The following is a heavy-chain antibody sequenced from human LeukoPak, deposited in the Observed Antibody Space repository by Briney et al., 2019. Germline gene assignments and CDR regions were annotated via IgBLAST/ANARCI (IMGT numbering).Heavy chain of an antibody. Sequence: XYAXHXVRQAPGXGLDYVSAISSNGGSTYYANSVKGRFTISRXXXKNTLYLQMGSLRAEDMAVYYXXXXXXXXLDYWGXGTXXTVSS. CDR3: XXXXXXXLDY. J-gene: IGHJ4*02. CDR1: XYA. V-gene: IGHV3-64*01. CDR2: ISSNGGST.